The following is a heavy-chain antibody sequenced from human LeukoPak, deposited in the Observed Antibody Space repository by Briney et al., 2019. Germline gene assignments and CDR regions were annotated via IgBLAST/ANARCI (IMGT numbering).Heavy chain of an antibody. CDR3: ARDLAAGGTYPHY. D-gene: IGHD6-13*01. CDR1: GFTVSSNY. J-gene: IGHJ4*02. V-gene: IGHV3-53*01. Sequence: GGSLRLSYAASGFTVSSNYMSWVRQAPGKGREWVSVIYSDGSTYYADSVKGRFTISRDTSKNTLYLQMNSLRTEDTAVYYCARDLAAGGTYPHYWGQGTLVSVSS. CDR2: IYSDGST.